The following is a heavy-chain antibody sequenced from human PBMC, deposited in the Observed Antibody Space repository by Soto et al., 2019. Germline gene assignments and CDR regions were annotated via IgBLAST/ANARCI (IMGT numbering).Heavy chain of an antibody. J-gene: IGHJ4*02. CDR1: GYTFTSYG. D-gene: IGHD1-26*01. Sequence: ASVKVSFKASGYTFTSYGISWVRQAPGQGLEWMGWISAYNCNTNYAQKFQGWVTMTRDTSISTAYMELSRLRSDDTAVYYCARGSKWELLTFFDYWGQGTLVTVSS. CDR2: ISAYNCNT. V-gene: IGHV1-18*04. CDR3: ARGSKWELLTFFDY.